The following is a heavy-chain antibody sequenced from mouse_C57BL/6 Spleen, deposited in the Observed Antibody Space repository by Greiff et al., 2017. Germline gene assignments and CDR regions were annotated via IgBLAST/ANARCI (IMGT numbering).Heavy chain of an antibody. D-gene: IGHD2-4*01. V-gene: IGHV1-66*01. CDR2: IYPGSGNT. J-gene: IGHJ2*01. Sequence: QVQLKESGPELVKPGASVKISCKASGYSFTSYYIHWVKQRPGQGLEWIGWIYPGSGNTKYNEKFKGKATLTADTSSSTAYMQLSSLTSEDSAVYYCAREGGYDYGMDYWGQGTTLTVSS. CDR1: GYSFTSYY. CDR3: AREGGYDYGMDY.